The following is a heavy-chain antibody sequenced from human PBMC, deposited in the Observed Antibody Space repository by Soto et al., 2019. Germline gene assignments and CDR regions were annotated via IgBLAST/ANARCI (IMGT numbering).Heavy chain of an antibody. D-gene: IGHD4-17*01. CDR2: ISGSGGST. V-gene: IGHV3-23*01. CDR1: GFTFSSYA. J-gene: IGHJ3*02. Sequence: PGGSLRLSCAASGFTFSSYAMSWVRQAPGKGLEWVSAISGSGGSTYYADSVKGRFTISRDNSKNSLYLQMNSLRAEDTAVYYCAKDREDYGDYVVRGGLSAFDIWGQGTMVTVSS. CDR3: AKDREDYGDYVVRGGLSAFDI.